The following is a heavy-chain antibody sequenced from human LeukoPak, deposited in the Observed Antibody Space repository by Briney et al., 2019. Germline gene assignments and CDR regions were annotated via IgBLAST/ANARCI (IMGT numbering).Heavy chain of an antibody. CDR3: AKNAAAGTPDY. J-gene: IGHJ4*02. D-gene: IGHD6-13*01. V-gene: IGHV3-30*02. CDR2: IRYDGGEK. Sequence: GGSLRLSCVASGFSFSSHGMHWVRQAPGKGLEWVAFIRYDGGEKYFADFVKGRFTISRDDSKSTLYLQMNSPRGDDTAVYYCAKNAAAGTPDYWGQGTLVTVSS. CDR1: GFSFSSHG.